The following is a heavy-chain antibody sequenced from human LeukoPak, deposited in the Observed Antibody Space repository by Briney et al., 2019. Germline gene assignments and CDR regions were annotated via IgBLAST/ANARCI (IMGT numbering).Heavy chain of an antibody. CDR2: ISYDGRNK. Sequence: PGGSLRLSCAASGFTFSSYGMHWVRQAPGKGLEWVAVISYDGRNKYYADSVKGRFTISRDNSKNTLYLQMNSLRAEDTAVYYCAKDLTFYCSGGSCYSAVFDYWGQGTLVTVSS. V-gene: IGHV3-30*18. CDR1: GFTFSSYG. D-gene: IGHD2-15*01. J-gene: IGHJ4*02. CDR3: AKDLTFYCSGGSCYSAVFDY.